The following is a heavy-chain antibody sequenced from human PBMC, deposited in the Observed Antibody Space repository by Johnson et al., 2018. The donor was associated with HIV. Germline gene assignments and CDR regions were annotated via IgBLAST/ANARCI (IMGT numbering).Heavy chain of an antibody. Sequence: VQLVESGGGVVQPGGSLRLSCAASGFTLSTYWMSWVRQAPGKRLEWVANIKQDGSEQYYVDSVKGRFTISRDNAKNSLYLQMNSLRAEDTAVYYCARDEYPLRAAAWKSAFDIWGQGTMVTVSS. CDR3: ARDEYPLRAAAWKSAFDI. D-gene: IGHD6-13*01. J-gene: IGHJ3*02. V-gene: IGHV3-7*01. CDR2: IKQDGSEQ. CDR1: GFTLSTYW.